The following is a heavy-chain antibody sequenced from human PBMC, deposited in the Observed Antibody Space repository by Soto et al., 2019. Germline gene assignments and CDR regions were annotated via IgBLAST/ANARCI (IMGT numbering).Heavy chain of an antibody. CDR3: AKGRSGYYLYYFDY. D-gene: IGHD3-3*01. V-gene: IGHV3-30*18. CDR1: GFTFSSYG. CDR2: ISYDGSNK. Sequence: ESGGGVVQPGRSLRLSCAASGFTFSSYGMHWVRQAPGKGLEWVAVISYDGSNKYYADSVKGRFTISRDNSKNTLYLQMNSLRAEDTAVYYCAKGRSGYYLYYFDYWGQGTLVTVSS. J-gene: IGHJ4*02.